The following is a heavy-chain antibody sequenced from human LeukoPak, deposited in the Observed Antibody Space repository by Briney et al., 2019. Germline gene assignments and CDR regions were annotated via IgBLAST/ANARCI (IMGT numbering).Heavy chain of an antibody. CDR3: AKGMSFDY. CDR2: ITGNGYT. Sequence: PGGSLRLSCAASGFAFTSYAVSWVRRAPGKGLEWVSTITGNGYTYYADSVKGRFTISRDISKSTLFLQMNSLRADDTAVYYCAKGMSFDYWGQGALVTVSS. CDR1: GFAFTSYA. J-gene: IGHJ4*02. V-gene: IGHV3-23*01.